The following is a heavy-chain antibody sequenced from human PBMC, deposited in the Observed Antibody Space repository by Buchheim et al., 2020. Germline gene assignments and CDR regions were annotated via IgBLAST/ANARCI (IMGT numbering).Heavy chain of an antibody. V-gene: IGHV3-48*03. CDR1: GFTFSSYE. Sequence: EVQLVESGGGLVQPGGSLRLSCAASGFTFSSYEMNWVRQAPGKGLEWVSYISSCGSTIYYAASVKGRFTISRDNAKNSLYLQMDSLRAEDTAVYYCARGGSSSSFYYYYYGMDVWGQGTT. D-gene: IGHD6-6*01. CDR3: ARGGSSSSFYYYYYGMDV. CDR2: ISSCGSTI. J-gene: IGHJ6*02.